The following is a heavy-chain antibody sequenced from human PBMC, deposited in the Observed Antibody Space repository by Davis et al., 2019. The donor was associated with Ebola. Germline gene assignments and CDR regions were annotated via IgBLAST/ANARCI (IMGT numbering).Heavy chain of an antibody. D-gene: IGHD4-17*01. CDR1: GYTFTSYA. J-gene: IGHJ4*02. CDR2: IIPILGIA. CDR3: ARDPGTVTTSGDY. Sequence: SVKVSCKASGYTFTSYAISWVRQAPGQGLEWMGRIIPILGIANYAQKFQGRVTITADKSTSTAYMELSSLRSEDTAVYYCARDPGTVTTSGDYWGQGTLVTVSS. V-gene: IGHV1-69*04.